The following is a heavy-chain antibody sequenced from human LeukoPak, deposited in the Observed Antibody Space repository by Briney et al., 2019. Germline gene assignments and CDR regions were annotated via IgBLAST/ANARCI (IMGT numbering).Heavy chain of an antibody. J-gene: IGHJ5*02. V-gene: IGHV4-34*01. CDR2: INHSGGT. D-gene: IGHD1-14*01. Sequence: SVTLSLTCAVYGGSFSGYYWSWIRQPPGKGLEWIGEINHSGGTNYNPSLKSRVTISVDTSKNQFSLKLSSVTAADTAVYYCTSQTVARWFDPWGQGTLVTVSS. CDR1: GGSFSGYY. CDR3: TSQTVARWFDP.